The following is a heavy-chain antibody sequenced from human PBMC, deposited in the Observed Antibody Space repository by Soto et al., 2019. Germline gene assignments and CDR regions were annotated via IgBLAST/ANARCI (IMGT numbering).Heavy chain of an antibody. CDR2: IIPIFGTA. CDR3: ARGLSSSGWQC. J-gene: IGHJ4*02. CDR1: GGTFSSYA. Sequence: WVEVCCKAAGGTFSSYAISWGRQAPGQGLEWMGGIIPIFGTANYAQKFQGRVTITADESTSTAYMELSSLRSEDTAVYYCARGLSSSGWQCWGQGPLVTVSS. V-gene: IGHV1-69*01. D-gene: IGHD6-19*01.